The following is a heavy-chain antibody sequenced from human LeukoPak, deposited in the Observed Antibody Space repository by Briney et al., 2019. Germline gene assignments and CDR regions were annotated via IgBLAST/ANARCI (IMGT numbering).Heavy chain of an antibody. CDR3: ARHDSSYYYGSGTPPHWFDP. CDR1: GFTFSNYW. CDR2: IKQDGSEK. J-gene: IGHJ5*02. D-gene: IGHD3-10*01. Sequence: GGSLRLSCAASGFTFSNYWMSWVRQAPGKGLEWVANIKQDGSEKYYVDSVKGRFTISRDNAKNSLYLQMNSLRAEDTAVYYCARHDSSYYYGSGTPPHWFDPWGQGTLVTVSS. V-gene: IGHV3-7*01.